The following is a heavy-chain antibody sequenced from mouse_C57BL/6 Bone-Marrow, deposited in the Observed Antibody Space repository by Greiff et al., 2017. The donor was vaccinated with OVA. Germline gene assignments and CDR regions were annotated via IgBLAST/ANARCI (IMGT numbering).Heavy chain of an antibody. V-gene: IGHV1-72*01. Sequence: QVQLQQPGAELVKPGASVKLSCKASGYTFTSYWMHWVKQRPGRGLEWIGRIDPNSGGTKYNEKFKSKATLTVDKPSSTAYMQLSSLTSEDSAVYYCASWYGSSFYAMDYWGQGTSVTVSS. CDR3: ASWYGSSFYAMDY. CDR2: IDPNSGGT. CDR1: GYTFTSYW. D-gene: IGHD1-1*01. J-gene: IGHJ4*01.